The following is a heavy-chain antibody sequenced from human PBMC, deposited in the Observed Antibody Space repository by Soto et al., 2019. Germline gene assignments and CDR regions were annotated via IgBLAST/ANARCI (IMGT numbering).Heavy chain of an antibody. J-gene: IGHJ4*02. CDR1: GGTFSSYA. CDR3: ASRVGATTQSYFDY. CDR2: IIPIFGTA. D-gene: IGHD1-26*01. Sequence: SVEVSCKASGGTFSSYAISWVRQAPGQGLEWMGGIIPIFGTANYAQKFQGRVTITADESTSTAYMELSSLRSEDTAVYYCASRVGATTQSYFDYWGQGTLVTVSS. V-gene: IGHV1-69*13.